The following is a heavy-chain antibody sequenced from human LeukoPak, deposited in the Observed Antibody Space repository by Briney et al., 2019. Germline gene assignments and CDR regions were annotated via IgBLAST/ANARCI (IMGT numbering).Heavy chain of an antibody. CDR3: ARDNRYFDL. J-gene: IGHJ2*01. D-gene: IGHD1-14*01. CDR1: GGTFSSYA. V-gene: IGHV1-69*05. CDR2: IIPIFGTA. Sequence: GASVKVSCKASGGTFSSYAISWVRQAPGQGLEWMGGIIPIFGTANYAQKLQGRVTMTTDTPTNTAYMELRSLRSDDTALYYCARDNRYFDLWGRGTLVTVSS.